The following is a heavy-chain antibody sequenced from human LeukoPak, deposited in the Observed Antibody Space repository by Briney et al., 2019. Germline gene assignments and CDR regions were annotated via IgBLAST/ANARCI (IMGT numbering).Heavy chain of an antibody. CDR1: GYTFTSYD. Sequence: ASVKVSCKASGYTFTSYDINWVRQATGQGLEWMGWMNPNSGNTGYAQKFQGRVTITRNTSISTAYMELSSLRSEDTAVYYCAREGGTVTTSTGDAFDIWGQGTMVTVSS. D-gene: IGHD4-17*01. J-gene: IGHJ3*02. CDR2: MNPNSGNT. CDR3: AREGGTVTTSTGDAFDI. V-gene: IGHV1-8*03.